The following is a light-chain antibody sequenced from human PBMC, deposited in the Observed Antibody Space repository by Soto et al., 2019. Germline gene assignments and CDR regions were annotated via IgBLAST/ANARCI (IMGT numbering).Light chain of an antibody. V-gene: IGKV1-9*01. CDR1: QGIGNY. CDR3: QQLKSYPLS. Sequence: DIQLTQSPSFLSASVGGRVTITCRASQGIGNYIAWYQKKPGKAPKLLISAASTLHSGVPSRFSGRGSGTEFTLTIASLQAEELATYYCQQLKSYPLSFGGGTKVEIK. J-gene: IGKJ4*01. CDR2: AAS.